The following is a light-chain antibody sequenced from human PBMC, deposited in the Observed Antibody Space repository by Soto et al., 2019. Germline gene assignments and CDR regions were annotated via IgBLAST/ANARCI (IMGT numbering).Light chain of an antibody. Sequence: EIVLNQSPATLSVSQGERATLSCRATETVSTNLAWFQRKAGQPPRLLIYGSSTRATGVPDRFSGSGSGTEFALIISSLQSEDVAVYYCQQYSNWPPAITFGQGTRLEIK. CDR3: QQYSNWPPAIT. CDR1: ETVSTN. V-gene: IGKV3-15*01. CDR2: GSS. J-gene: IGKJ5*01.